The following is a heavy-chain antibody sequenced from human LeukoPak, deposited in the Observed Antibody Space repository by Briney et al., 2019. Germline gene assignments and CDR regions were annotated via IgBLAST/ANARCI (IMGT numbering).Heavy chain of an antibody. CDR1: GYTFTSYY. CDR2: INPSGGST. J-gene: IGHJ4*02. Sequence: ASVKVSCKASGYTFTSYYMHWVRQAPGQGLEWMGIINPSGGSTSYAQKFQGRVTMTRDTSISTAYMELSRLRSDDTAVYYCARSTDVGATDYWGQGTLVTVSS. CDR3: ARSTDVGATDY. V-gene: IGHV1-46*01. D-gene: IGHD1-26*01.